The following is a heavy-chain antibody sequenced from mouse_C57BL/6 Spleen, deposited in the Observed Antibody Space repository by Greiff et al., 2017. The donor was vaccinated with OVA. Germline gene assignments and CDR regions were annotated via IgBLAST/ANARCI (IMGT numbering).Heavy chain of an antibody. CDR1: GYTFTDYN. CDR3: ARRRTTVVAPYWYFDV. J-gene: IGHJ1*03. D-gene: IGHD1-1*01. Sequence: EVQLQESGPELVKPGASVKIPCKASGYTFTDYNMDWVKQSHGKSLEWIGDINPNNGGTIYNQKFKGKATLTVDKSSSTAYMELRSLTSEDTAVYYCARRRTTVVAPYWYFDVWGTGTTVTVSS. CDR2: INPNNGGT. V-gene: IGHV1-18*01.